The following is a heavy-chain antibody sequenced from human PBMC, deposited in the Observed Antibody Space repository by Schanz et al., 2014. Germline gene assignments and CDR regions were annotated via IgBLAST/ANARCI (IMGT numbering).Heavy chain of an antibody. V-gene: IGHV1-18*01. D-gene: IGHD2-21*01. CDR3: ARDRLECGAECYSVEVFEI. CDR2: ISAYTNNT. Sequence: QVQLVQSGAEVKKPGSSVKVSCKLSGGTFSSYTISWMRQAPGQGLEWMGWISAYTNNTNYAQKVQGRVTMTTDTSTGSAYMELSGLRSEDTTVYYCARDRLECGAECYSVEVFEIWGQGTLVIVSS. CDR1: GGTFSSYT. J-gene: IGHJ4*02.